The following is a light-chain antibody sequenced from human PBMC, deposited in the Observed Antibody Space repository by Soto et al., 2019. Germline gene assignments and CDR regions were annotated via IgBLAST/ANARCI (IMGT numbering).Light chain of an antibody. Sequence: DIQMTQSPSTLSASVGDRLTITCRASQSISTWLAWYQQKPGKAPKLLIYDVSSLESGVPSRFSGSGSGTEFTLTISSLQPDDFATYYCQQYNSYTWTFGQGTKVDIK. CDR2: DVS. J-gene: IGKJ1*01. CDR1: QSISTW. V-gene: IGKV1-5*01. CDR3: QQYNSYTWT.